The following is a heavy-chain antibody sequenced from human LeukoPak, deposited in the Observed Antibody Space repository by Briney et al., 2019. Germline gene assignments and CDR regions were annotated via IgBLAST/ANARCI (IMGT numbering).Heavy chain of an antibody. Sequence: GGSLRLSCAASGFTFSDYAMHWVRQAPGKGLEWVAVIAYDGGNKYYADSVKGRFTISRDNSKNTLYLQMNSPRAEDMDVYYCAKDAYVAVACPDHWGQGTLVTVSS. CDR1: GFTFSDYA. J-gene: IGHJ4*02. CDR2: IAYDGGNK. D-gene: IGHD6-19*01. V-gene: IGHV3-30*18. CDR3: AKDAYVAVACPDH.